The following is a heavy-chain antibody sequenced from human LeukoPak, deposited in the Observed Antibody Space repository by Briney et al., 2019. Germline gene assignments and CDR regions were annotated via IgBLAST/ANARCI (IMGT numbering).Heavy chain of an antibody. Sequence: SETLSLTCTVSGGSISSYYWSWIRQPPGKGLEWIGYIYYSGSTNYNPSLKSRVTISVDTSKNQFSLKLSSVTAADTAVYYCARDYCSSTSCYKIDPWGQGTLVTVSS. J-gene: IGHJ5*02. CDR2: IYYSGST. V-gene: IGHV4-59*12. D-gene: IGHD2-2*02. CDR1: GGSISSYY. CDR3: ARDYCSSTSCYKIDP.